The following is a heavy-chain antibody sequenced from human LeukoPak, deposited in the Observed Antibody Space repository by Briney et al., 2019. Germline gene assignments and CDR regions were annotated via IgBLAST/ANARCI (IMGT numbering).Heavy chain of an antibody. CDR3: ARQGAYDILTGYYFFDY. CDR1: GYSFTSYW. D-gene: IGHD3-9*01. CDR2: IHPGDSDT. V-gene: IGHV5-51*01. Sequence: GESLKISCKGFGYSFTSYWIGWVRQMPGKGLEWMGIIHPGDSDTRYSPSFQGQVTISADKSFSTAYLQWSSLKASDTAMYYCARQGAYDILTGYYFFDYWGQGTLVTVSS. J-gene: IGHJ4*02.